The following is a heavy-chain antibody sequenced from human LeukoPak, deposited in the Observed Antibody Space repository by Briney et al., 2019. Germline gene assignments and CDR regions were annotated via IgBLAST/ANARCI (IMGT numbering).Heavy chain of an antibody. Sequence: GGSLRLSCEPSGFPLSSYWMLWVRQAPGKGLVWVSRISGDGTIKTYADFVRGRFTISRDNTKNILYLQMNSLRVEGTAIYFCSRSQFDYWGQGVLVTVSS. V-gene: IGHV3-74*03. J-gene: IGHJ4*02. CDR3: SRSQFDY. CDR1: GFPLSSYW. CDR2: ISGDGTIK.